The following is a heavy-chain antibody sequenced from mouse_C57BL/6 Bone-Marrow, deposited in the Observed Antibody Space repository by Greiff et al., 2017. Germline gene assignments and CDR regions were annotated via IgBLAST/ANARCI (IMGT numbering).Heavy chain of an antibody. J-gene: IGHJ2*01. Sequence: VQLQQPGAELVKPGASVTLSCKASGYTFTSYWMHWVKQRPGQGLEWIGMIHPNSGSTNYNEKFKSKATLTVDKSSSTAYMQLSSLTSEDSAVYYCAREIYYYGSSYFDYWGQGTTLTVSS. CDR3: AREIYYYGSSYFDY. CDR2: IHPNSGST. V-gene: IGHV1-64*01. CDR1: GYTFTSYW. D-gene: IGHD1-1*01.